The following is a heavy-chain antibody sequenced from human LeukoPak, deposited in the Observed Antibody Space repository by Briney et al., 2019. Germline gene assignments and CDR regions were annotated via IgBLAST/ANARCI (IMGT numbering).Heavy chain of an antibody. D-gene: IGHD6-13*01. CDR2: ISGTNSYT. CDR1: GFTFSDYY. J-gene: IGHJ4*02. CDR3: AREDGYSSSWYSDY. V-gene: IGHV3-11*05. Sequence: KPGGSLRLSCAASGFTFSDYYMTWIRQAPGKGLEWVSYISGTNSYTNYADSVKGRFTISRDNAKNSLYLQMNSLRAEDTAVYYCAREDGYSSSWYSDYWGQGTLLTVSS.